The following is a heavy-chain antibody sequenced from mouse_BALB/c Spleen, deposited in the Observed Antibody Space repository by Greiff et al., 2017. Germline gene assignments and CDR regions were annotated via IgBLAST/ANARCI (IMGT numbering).Heavy chain of an antibody. D-gene: IGHD2-2*01. CDR2: ISNGGGST. Sequence: EVQRVESGGGLVQPGGSLKLSCAASGFTFSSYTMSWVRQTPEKRLEWVAYISNGGGSTYYPDTVKGRFTISRDNAKNTLYLQMSSLKSEDTAMYYCARHGNYGDDDYWGQGTTLTVSS. V-gene: IGHV5-12-2*01. CDR1: GFTFSSYT. J-gene: IGHJ2*01. CDR3: ARHGNYGDDDY.